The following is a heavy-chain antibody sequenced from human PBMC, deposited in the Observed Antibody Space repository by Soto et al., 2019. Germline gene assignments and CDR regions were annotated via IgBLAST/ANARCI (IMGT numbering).Heavy chain of an antibody. D-gene: IGHD2-15*01. CDR3: ARGKTYCSGGACYGQFDY. Sequence: KASETLSLTCAVYGESFSDFYWGWIRQPPGKGLEWIGEIHHSGSTNYNPSLKSRLTMSVDTSKNQLSLKLRSVTAADTAVYYCARGKTYCSGGACYGQFDYWGQGTLVTVSS. V-gene: IGHV4-34*01. CDR2: IHHSGST. CDR1: GESFSDFY. J-gene: IGHJ4*02.